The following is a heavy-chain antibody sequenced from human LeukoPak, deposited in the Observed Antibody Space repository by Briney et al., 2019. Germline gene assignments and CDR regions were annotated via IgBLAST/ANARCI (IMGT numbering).Heavy chain of an antibody. CDR3: ARDRCGNTCYHGDAFDI. D-gene: IGHD2-2*01. J-gene: IGHJ3*02. CDR2: ISSGGATI. Sequence: PGGSLRPSCAASGFTFSSFNMNWVRQPPGKGLEWISYISSGGATIYYADSVKGRFTISRDNAKNSVYLQRTNVRAEDTAVYYCARDRCGNTCYHGDAFDIWGQGTMVTVSS. V-gene: IGHV3-48*01. CDR1: GFTFSSFN.